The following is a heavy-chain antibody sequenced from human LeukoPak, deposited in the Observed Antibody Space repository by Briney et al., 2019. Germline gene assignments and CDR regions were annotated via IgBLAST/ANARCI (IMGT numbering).Heavy chain of an antibody. CDR1: GCSISSYY. CDR3: ARDLLLGYNYGAFAY. Sequence: SETLSLTCTVSGCSISSYYWSWIRQPPGKGLEWIGYIYYSGTTNYNPSLKSRVTISVDTSKNQFSLKLTSVTAADTAIYYCARDLLLGYNYGAFAYWGQGTLVTVSS. D-gene: IGHD5-18*01. V-gene: IGHV4-59*01. J-gene: IGHJ4*02. CDR2: IYYSGTT.